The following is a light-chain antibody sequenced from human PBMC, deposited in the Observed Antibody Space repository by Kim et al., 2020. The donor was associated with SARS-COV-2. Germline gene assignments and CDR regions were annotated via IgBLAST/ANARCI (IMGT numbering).Light chain of an antibody. Sequence: SSELTQDPAVSVALGQTVRITCQGDSLRSYYASWYQQKPGQAPVLVIYGKNNRPSGIPDRFSGSSSGNTASLTITGAQAEDEADYYCKSRDSSGNHVLFG. J-gene: IGLJ2*01. CDR2: GKN. CDR1: SLRSYY. V-gene: IGLV3-19*01. CDR3: KSRDSSGNHVL.